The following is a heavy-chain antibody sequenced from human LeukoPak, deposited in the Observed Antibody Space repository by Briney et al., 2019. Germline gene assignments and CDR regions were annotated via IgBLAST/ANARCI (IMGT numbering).Heavy chain of an antibody. CDR1: GFTFGNYG. CDR3: ARGLTEVGD. Sequence: GRSLRLSCAASGFTFGNYGMHWVRQAPGKGLEWVAVIWYDGSNTFYVDSVKGRFTISRDNSKNTLYLQMNNLRAEDTAVYYCARGLTEVGDWGQGTLVTVSS. J-gene: IGHJ4*02. V-gene: IGHV3-33*01. D-gene: IGHD1-14*01. CDR2: IWYDGSNT.